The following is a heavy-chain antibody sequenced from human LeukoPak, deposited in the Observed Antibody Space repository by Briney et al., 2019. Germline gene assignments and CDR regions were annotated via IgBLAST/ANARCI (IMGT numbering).Heavy chain of an antibody. CDR3: AAPPGLSSSPRWGYYYYYGMDV. Sequence: GGSLRLSCAASGFTFSSYAMSWGRQAPGKGLEWVSAISGSGGSTDYADSVKGRFTISRDNSKNTLYLQMNSLRAEDTAVHYCAAPPGLSSSPRWGYYYYYGMDVWGQGTTVTVSS. CDR1: GFTFSSYA. CDR2: ISGSGGST. J-gene: IGHJ6*02. D-gene: IGHD6-6*01. V-gene: IGHV3-23*01.